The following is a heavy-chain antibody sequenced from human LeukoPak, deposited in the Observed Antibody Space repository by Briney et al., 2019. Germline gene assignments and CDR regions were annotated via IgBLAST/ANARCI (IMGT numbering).Heavy chain of an antibody. J-gene: IGHJ4*02. CDR3: AKGLRKLIVGVTEHYFDY. V-gene: IGHV3-30*18. D-gene: IGHD1-26*01. Sequence: GGSLRLSCAASGFTFSSYGMHWVRQAPGKGLEWVAVISYDGSNKYYADSVKGRFTISRDNSKNTLYLQMNRLRAEDTAVYYCAKGLRKLIVGVTEHYFDYWGQGTLVTVSS. CDR1: GFTFSSYG. CDR2: ISYDGSNK.